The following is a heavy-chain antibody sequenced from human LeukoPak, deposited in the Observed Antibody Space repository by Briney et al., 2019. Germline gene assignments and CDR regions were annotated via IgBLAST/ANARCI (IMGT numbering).Heavy chain of an antibody. Sequence: VASVKVSCKASGGTFSSYAISWVRQAPGQGLEWMGRIIPILGIANYAQKFQGRVTITADKSTCTAYMELSSLRSEDTAVYYCAVRLRFDPDYFDYWGQGTLVTVSS. D-gene: IGHD3-3*01. V-gene: IGHV1-69*04. CDR1: GGTFSSYA. J-gene: IGHJ4*02. CDR2: IIPILGIA. CDR3: AVRLRFDPDYFDY.